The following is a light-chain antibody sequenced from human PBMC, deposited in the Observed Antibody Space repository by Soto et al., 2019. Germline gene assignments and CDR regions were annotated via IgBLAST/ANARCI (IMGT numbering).Light chain of an antibody. J-gene: IGKJ1*01. CDR2: DAS. CDR3: QQYGSSPPT. CDR1: QSISSW. Sequence: DIQMTQSPSTLSASVGDRVTITCRASQSISSWLAWYQQKPGEAPKLLIYDASSLESGVPSRFSGSGSGTDFTLTISRLEPEDFAVYYCQQYGSSPPTFGQGTKVDI. V-gene: IGKV1-5*01.